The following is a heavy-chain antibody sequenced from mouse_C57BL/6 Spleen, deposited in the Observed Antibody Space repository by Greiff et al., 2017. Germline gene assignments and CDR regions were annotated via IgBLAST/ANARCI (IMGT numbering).Heavy chain of an antibody. J-gene: IGHJ2*01. CDR2: IDPEDGDT. CDR1: GFTINDYY. Sequence: VQLQQSGAELVRPGASVKLSCTASGFTINDYYMHWVKQRPDQGLEWIGRIDPEDGDTEYAPKFQGKATMTADKSSNTAYLQLSSQTSDVTAVYYCTTSYYAGYYFDYWGQGTTLTVSS. V-gene: IGHV14-1*01. D-gene: IGHD1-1*01. CDR3: TTSYYAGYYFDY.